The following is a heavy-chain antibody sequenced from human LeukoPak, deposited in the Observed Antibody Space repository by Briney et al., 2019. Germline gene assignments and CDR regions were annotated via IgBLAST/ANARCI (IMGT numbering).Heavy chain of an antibody. CDR1: GGTFSSYA. CDR2: IIPIFGTA. V-gene: IGHV1-69*05. Sequence: SVKVSCKASGGTFSSYAISWVRQAPGQGLEWMGGIIPIFGTANYAQKFQGRVTITTDESTSTAYMELSSLRSEDTAVYYCARIGQYGAKYYYYGMDVWGQGTTVTVSS. CDR3: ARIGQYGAKYYYYGMDV. J-gene: IGHJ6*02. D-gene: IGHD4/OR15-4a*01.